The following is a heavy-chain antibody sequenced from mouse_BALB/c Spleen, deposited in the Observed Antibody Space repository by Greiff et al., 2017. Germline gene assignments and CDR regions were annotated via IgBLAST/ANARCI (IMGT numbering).Heavy chain of an antibody. V-gene: IGHV14-3*02. CDR3: ARFVLPDAMDY. CDR2: IDPANGNT. Sequence: VQLKQSGAELVKPGASVKLSCTASGFNIKDTYMHWVKQRPEQGLEWIGRIDPANGNTKYDPKFQGKATITADTSSNTAYLQLSSLTSEDTAVYYCARFVLPDAMDYWGQGTSVTVSS. CDR1: GFNIKDTY. J-gene: IGHJ4*01.